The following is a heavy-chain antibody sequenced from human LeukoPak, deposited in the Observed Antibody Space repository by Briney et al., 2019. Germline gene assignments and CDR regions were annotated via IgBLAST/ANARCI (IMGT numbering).Heavy chain of an antibody. CDR2: INPSGGST. J-gene: IGHJ6*02. D-gene: IGHD6-6*01. Sequence: GASVKVSCKASGYTFTSYYVHWVRQAPGQGLEWMGIINPSGGSTSYAQKFQGRVTMTRDTSTSTVYVELSSLRSEDTAVYYCARDWSSSSDSSYDRYYYGMDVWGQGTTVTVSS. CDR3: ARDWSSSSDSSYDRYYYGMDV. CDR1: GYTFTSYY. V-gene: IGHV1-46*01.